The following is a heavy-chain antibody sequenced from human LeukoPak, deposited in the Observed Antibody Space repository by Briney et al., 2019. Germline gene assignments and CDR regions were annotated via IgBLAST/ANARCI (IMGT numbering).Heavy chain of an antibody. CDR1: GYTFTGYY. D-gene: IGHD3-22*01. Sequence: ASVKVSCKASGYTFTGYYMHWVRQAPGQGLEWMGWINPNSGGTNYAQKFQGRVTMTRDTSISTAYMELSRLRSDDTAVYYCARVGGTYYDSSGYWVDYWGQGTLVTVSS. J-gene: IGHJ4*02. CDR2: INPNSGGT. CDR3: ARVGGTYYDSSGYWVDY. V-gene: IGHV1-2*02.